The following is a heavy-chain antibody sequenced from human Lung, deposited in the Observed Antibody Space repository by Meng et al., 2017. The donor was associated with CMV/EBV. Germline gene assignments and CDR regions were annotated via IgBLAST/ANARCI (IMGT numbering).Heavy chain of an antibody. D-gene: IGHD3-3*01. Sequence: ASVXVSXKASGYTFTSHYMNWVRQAPGQGPEWVGIIDPSGGSTTYAQKFQGRVTMTRDTSTSTVYMDLSSVRSEDTAVYYCARGGTVFGVLIDWYFDLWGRDTLVTVSS. CDR2: IDPSGGST. CDR1: GYTFTSHY. V-gene: IGHV1-46*01. J-gene: IGHJ2*01. CDR3: ARGGTVFGVLIDWYFDL.